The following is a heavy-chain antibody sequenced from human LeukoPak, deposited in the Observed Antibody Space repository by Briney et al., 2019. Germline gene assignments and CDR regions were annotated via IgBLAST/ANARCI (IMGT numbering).Heavy chain of an antibody. CDR1: GFTVSSSY. CDR2: IYSGGST. Sequence: GGSLRLSCAASGFTVSSSYMSWVRQAPGKGLEWVSVIYSGGSTYYADSVKGRFTISRDNSKNTLYLQMNSLRAEDTAAYYCARGQVGATDWFDPWGQGTLVTVSS. V-gene: IGHV3-53*01. J-gene: IGHJ5*02. CDR3: ARGQVGATDWFDP. D-gene: IGHD1-26*01.